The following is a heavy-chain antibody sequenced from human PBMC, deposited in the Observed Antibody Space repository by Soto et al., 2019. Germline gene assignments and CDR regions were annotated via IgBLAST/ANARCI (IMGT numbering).Heavy chain of an antibody. CDR3: ARVRRDGYNYDFDY. CDR2: IIPIFGTA. Sequence: GASVKVSCKASGGTFSSYAISWVRRAPGQGLEWMGGIIPIFGTANYAQKFQGRVTITADESTSTAYMELSSLRSEDTAVYYCARVRRDGYNYDFDYWGQGTLVTVS. V-gene: IGHV1-69*13. J-gene: IGHJ4*02. CDR1: GGTFSSYA. D-gene: IGHD5-12*01.